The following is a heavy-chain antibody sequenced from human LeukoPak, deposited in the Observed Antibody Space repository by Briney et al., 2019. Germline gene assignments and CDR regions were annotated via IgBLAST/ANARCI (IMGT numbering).Heavy chain of an antibody. CDR3: AREGSDIVVVPAATHDAFDI. CDR2: IYYSGST. V-gene: IGHV4-59*12. D-gene: IGHD2-2*01. CDR1: GGSISSYY. Sequence: SETLSLTCTVSGGSISSYYWSWIRQPPGKGLEWIGYIYYSGSTYYNPSLKSRVTISVDTSKNQFSLKLSSVTAADTAVYYCAREGSDIVVVPAATHDAFDIWGQGTMVTVSS. J-gene: IGHJ3*02.